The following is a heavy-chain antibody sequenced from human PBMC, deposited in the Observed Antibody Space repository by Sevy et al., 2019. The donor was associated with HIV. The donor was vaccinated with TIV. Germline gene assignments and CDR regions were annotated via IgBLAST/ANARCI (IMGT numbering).Heavy chain of an antibody. CDR1: GSTINNNA. V-gene: IGHV1-69*04. CDR2: ISLLTNVV. Sequence: ASVKVSCKASGSTINNNAISWVRQAPGQGLEWVGRISLLTNVVKYAQKFQDRVAITADKSTNTAYMELHSLRHEDAAVYYCARDHGNTWPNYYYYGLDVWGQGTTVTVSS. CDR3: ARDHGNTWPNYYYYGLDV. J-gene: IGHJ6*02.